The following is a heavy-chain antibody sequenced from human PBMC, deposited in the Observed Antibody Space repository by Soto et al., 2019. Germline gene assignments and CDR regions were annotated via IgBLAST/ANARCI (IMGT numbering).Heavy chain of an antibody. V-gene: IGHV1-69*01. Sequence: QVQLVQSGAEVKKPGSSVKVSCKASGGTFSSYAISWVRQAPGQGLEWMGGIIPIFGTANYAQKYQGRVTITEDESTSTAYRELSSVRSEDTAVYYCARTQRATPVVVAATVNYYYGMDVWGQGTTVRVSS. CDR2: IIPIFGTA. CDR1: GGTFSSYA. D-gene: IGHD2-15*01. CDR3: ARTQRATPVVVAATVNYYYGMDV. J-gene: IGHJ6*02.